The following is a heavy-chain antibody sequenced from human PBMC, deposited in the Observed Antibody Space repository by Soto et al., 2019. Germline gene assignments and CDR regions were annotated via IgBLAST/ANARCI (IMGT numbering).Heavy chain of an antibody. CDR1: GYTFTDYY. CDR3: ARDSCSGGSCYSGYYGMDV. D-gene: IGHD2-15*01. J-gene: IGHJ6*02. CDR2: INPNSGDT. V-gene: IGHV1-2*04. Sequence: QVQLVESGAEVKKPGASVKVSCKASGYTFTDYYVHWVRQAPGQGLEWMGWINPNSGDTNYAQKLQGWVAMTRDTSIGTAYMELSRLSSDDTAVYYCARDSCSGGSCYSGYYGMDVWGQGTTVTVSS.